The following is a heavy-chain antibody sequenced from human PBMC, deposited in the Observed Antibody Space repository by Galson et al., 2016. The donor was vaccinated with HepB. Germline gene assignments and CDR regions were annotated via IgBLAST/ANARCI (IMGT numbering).Heavy chain of an antibody. CDR1: GYTFTSYY. CDR2: INPSGGST. D-gene: IGHD3-9*01. V-gene: IGHV1-46*01. J-gene: IGHJ5*02. CDR3: ARGRLAFFDWGGGWFDP. Sequence: SVKVSCKASGYTFTSYYMHWVRQAPGQGLEWMGIINPSGGSTSYAQKFQGRVTMTRDTSTSTVYMELSSLRSEDPAICYCARGRLAFFDWGGGWFDPWGRGTLVTVSS.